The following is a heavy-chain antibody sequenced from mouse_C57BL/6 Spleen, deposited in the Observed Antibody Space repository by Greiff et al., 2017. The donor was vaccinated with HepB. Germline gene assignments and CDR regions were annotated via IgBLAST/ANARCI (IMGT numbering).Heavy chain of an antibody. CDR1: GFTFSDYG. D-gene: IGHD1-1*01. CDR3: ATRGSSWEY. CDR2: ISSGSSTI. J-gene: IGHJ2*01. Sequence: EVKLMESGGGLVKPGGSLKLSCAASGFTFSDYGMHWVRQAPEKGLEWVAYISSGSSTIYYADTVKGRFTISRYNAKTTLFLQMTSLRSDDTAMYYCATRGSSWEYWGQGTTLTVSS. V-gene: IGHV5-17*01.